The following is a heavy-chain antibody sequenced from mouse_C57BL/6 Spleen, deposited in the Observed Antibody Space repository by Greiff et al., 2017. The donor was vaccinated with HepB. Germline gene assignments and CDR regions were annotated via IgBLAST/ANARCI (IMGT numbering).Heavy chain of an antibody. CDR3: ARQTGSYWYFDV. J-gene: IGHJ1*03. CDR1: GIDFSRYW. CDR2: INPDSSTI. V-gene: IGHV4-1*01. D-gene: IGHD4-1*01. Sequence: EAGGIDFSRYWMSWVRRAPGKGLEWIGEINPDSSTINYAPSLKDKFIISRDNAKNTLYLQMSKVRSEDTALYYCARQTGSYWYFDVWGTGTTVTVSS.